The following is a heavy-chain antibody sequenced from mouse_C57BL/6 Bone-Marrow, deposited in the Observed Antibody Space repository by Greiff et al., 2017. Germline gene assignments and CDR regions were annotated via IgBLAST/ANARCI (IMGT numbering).Heavy chain of an antibody. D-gene: IGHD3-1*01. CDR1: GYAFSSSW. V-gene: IGHV1-82*01. CDR2: LYPGDGDT. Sequence: QVQLKQSGPELVKPGASVKITCKASGYAFSSSWMNWVKQRPGKGLEWIGRLYPGDGDTNYNGKFKGKATLTADKSSSTAYMQLSSLTSEDSAVYFCARSSYPLAYWGQGTLVTVSA. CDR3: ARSSYPLAY. J-gene: IGHJ3*01.